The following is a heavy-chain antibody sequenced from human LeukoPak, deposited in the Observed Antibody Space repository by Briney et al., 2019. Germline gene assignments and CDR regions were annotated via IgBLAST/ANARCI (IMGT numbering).Heavy chain of an antibody. D-gene: IGHD1-14*01. CDR2: IFHTGST. J-gene: IGHJ4*02. CDR1: DGSISSYY. V-gene: IGHV4-59*01. Sequence: SETLSLTCTVSDGSISSYYWNWIRQTPGKGLEWIGYIFHTGSTNYNPSLKSRVTTSMDKSKNQFSLKLSSVTAADTAVYYCARHGTISSESRFDYWGQGALVTVSS. CDR3: ARHGTISSESRFDY.